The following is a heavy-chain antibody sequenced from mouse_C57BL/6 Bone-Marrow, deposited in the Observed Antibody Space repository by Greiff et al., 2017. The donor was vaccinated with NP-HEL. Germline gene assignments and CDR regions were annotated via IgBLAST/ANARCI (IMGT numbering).Heavy chain of an antibody. V-gene: IGHV7-3*01. CDR3: ARYIQYYWYFDV. Sequence: EVMLVESGGGLVQPGGSLSLSCAASGFTFTDYYMSWVRQPPGKALEWLGFIRNKANGYTTEYSASVKGRFTISRDNSQSILYLQMNALGAEDSATYYCARYIQYYWYFDVWGTGTTVTVSS. J-gene: IGHJ1*03. CDR1: GFTFTDYY. CDR2: IRNKANGYTT.